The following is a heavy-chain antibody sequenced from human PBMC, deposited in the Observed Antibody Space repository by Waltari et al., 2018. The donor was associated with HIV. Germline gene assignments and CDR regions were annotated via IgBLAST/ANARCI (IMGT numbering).Heavy chain of an antibody. V-gene: IGHV3-23*01. D-gene: IGHD1-20*01. CDR3: AKDLWDLTVVRGAFSFDP. CDR1: GFAFSDYA. CDR2: ISSNAIST. Sequence: EVRLFESGGVLVQPGGSLRLSCAASGFAFSDYAMTWVRQAPGKGVQWVSTISSNAISTYYADSVKGRFTISRDNSKNTLFLQMNSLRVEDTALYFCAKDLWDLTVVRGAFSFDPWGQGTLVTVSS. J-gene: IGHJ5*02.